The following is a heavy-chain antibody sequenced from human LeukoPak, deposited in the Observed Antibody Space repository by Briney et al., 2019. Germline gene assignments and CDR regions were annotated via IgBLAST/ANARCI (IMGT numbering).Heavy chain of an antibody. CDR3: ARAGDWNDVVDY. CDR2: IYHSGNT. CDR1: GDSISSSNW. Sequence: SETLSLTCAVSGDSISSSNWWSWVRQPPEKGLEWIGEIYHSGNTNYNPPLKSRVTISIDTSKNQFSLKLNSVTAADTAVYYCARAGDWNDVVDYWGQGTLVTVSS. D-gene: IGHD1-1*01. J-gene: IGHJ4*02. V-gene: IGHV4-4*02.